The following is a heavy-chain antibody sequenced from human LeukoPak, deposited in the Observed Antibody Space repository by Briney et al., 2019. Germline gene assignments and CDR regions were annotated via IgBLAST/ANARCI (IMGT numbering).Heavy chain of an antibody. CDR1: VYTFTPYY. CDR3: ARPIVATMYAFDI. Sequence: GASVKVSCTASVYTFTPYYMHWVRQAPGQGLEWMGWINPNSGGTNYAQKFQGRVTMTRDTSISTAYMELSRLRSDDTAVYYCARPIVATMYAFDIWGQGTMVTVSS. D-gene: IGHD5-12*01. J-gene: IGHJ3*02. CDR2: INPNSGGT. V-gene: IGHV1-2*02.